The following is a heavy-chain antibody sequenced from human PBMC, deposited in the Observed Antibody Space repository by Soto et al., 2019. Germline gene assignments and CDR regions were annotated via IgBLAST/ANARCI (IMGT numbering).Heavy chain of an antibody. CDR2: IYYSGST. CDR1: GVSISSYY. Sequence: ETLTLTCAVSGVSISSYYWSWIRQPPGKGLEWIGYIYYSGSTNYNPSLKSRVTISVDTSKNQFSLKLSSVTAADKAVYYCARGGLSIDYWGQGTPVTVYS. D-gene: IGHD3-16*01. J-gene: IGHJ4*02. CDR3: ARGGLSIDY. V-gene: IGHV4-59*01.